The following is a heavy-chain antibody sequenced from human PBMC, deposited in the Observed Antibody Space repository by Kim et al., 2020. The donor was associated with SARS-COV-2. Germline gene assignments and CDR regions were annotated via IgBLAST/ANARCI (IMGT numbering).Heavy chain of an antibody. CDR2: IKSKTDGGTT. J-gene: IGHJ6*02. CDR3: TTLLRYFDWTIIGDYYYYYGMDV. D-gene: IGHD3-9*01. CDR1: GFTFSNAW. V-gene: IGHV3-15*01. Sequence: GGSLRLSCAASGFTFSNAWMSWVRQAPGKGLEWVGRIKSKTDGGTTDYAAPVKGRFTISRDDSKNTLYLQMNSLKTEDTAVYYCTTLLRYFDWTIIGDYYYYYGMDVWGQGTTVTVSS.